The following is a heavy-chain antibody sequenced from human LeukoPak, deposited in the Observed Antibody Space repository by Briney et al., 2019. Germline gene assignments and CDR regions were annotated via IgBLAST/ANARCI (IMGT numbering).Heavy chain of an antibody. CDR3: ASTLLWFGEPIKGYYFDY. CDR1: GYTFTSYG. Sequence: ASVKASCKASGYTFTSYGISWVRQAPGQGLEWMGWISAYNGNTNYAQKLQGRVTMTTDTSTSTAYMELRSLRSDDTAVYYCASTLLWFGEPIKGYYFDYWGQGTLVTVSS. D-gene: IGHD3-10*01. V-gene: IGHV1-18*04. J-gene: IGHJ4*02. CDR2: ISAYNGNT.